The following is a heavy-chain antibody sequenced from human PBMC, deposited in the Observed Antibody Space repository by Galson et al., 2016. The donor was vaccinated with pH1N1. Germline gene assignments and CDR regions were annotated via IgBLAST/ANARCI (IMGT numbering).Heavy chain of an antibody. V-gene: IGHV3-9*01. Sequence: SLRLSCAASGFTFDDYAMHWVRQAPGKGLEWVSGISWNSGSIGYADSVTGRFTISRDNAKNSLYLQMNSLRAEDTALYYCAKTMGFGVHYPPDYWGQGTLVTVSS. D-gene: IGHD3-10*01. J-gene: IGHJ4*02. CDR1: GFTFDDYA. CDR3: AKTMGFGVHYPPDY. CDR2: ISWNSGSI.